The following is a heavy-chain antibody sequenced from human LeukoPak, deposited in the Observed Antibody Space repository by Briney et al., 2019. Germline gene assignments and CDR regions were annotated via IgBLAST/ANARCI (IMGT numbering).Heavy chain of an antibody. CDR3: ARDRGYCSSTSCFNWFDP. D-gene: IGHD2-2*01. V-gene: IGHV1-46*01. CDR2: INPSGGST. CDR1: GYTFTSYY. Sequence: GASVKVSCKASGYTFTSYYMHWVRQAPGQGLEWMGIINPSGGSTSYAQQFQGRVTMTRDTSTSTVYIELSSLRSEDTAVYYCARDRGYCSSTSCFNWFDPWGQGTLVTVSS. J-gene: IGHJ5*02.